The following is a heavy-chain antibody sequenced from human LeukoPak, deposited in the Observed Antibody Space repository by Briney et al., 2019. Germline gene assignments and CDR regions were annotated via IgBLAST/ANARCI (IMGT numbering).Heavy chain of an antibody. D-gene: IGHD3-22*01. V-gene: IGHV3-7*01. CDR3: ARDPLHYYDSSGYYPHY. CDR1: GFTFSTYW. Sequence: GGSLRLSCEASGFTFSTYWMSWVRQAPGTGLEWVANIQQNGREKYYVDSVKGRFTISRDNAKNSLYLQMNSLRAEDTAVYYCARDPLHYYDSSGYYPHYWGQGTLVTVSS. J-gene: IGHJ4*02. CDR2: IQQNGREK.